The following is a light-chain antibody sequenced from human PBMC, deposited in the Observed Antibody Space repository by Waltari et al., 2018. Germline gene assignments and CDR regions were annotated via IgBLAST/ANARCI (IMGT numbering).Light chain of an antibody. CDR3: QKYGTRPAT. J-gene: IGKJ1*01. CDR2: DAS. Sequence: EIVLTQSPASLSLSPGDRATLSCRASQGVGRTLAWYQQIPGQAPRLLSYDASSRATVIPDRFSGSGSGTDFSLTISRLEPEDFSVYYCQKYGTRPATFGQGTKVEVK. V-gene: IGKV3D-20*01. CDR1: QGVGRT.